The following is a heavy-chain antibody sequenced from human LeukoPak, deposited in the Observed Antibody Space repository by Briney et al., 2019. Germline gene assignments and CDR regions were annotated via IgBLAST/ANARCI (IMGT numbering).Heavy chain of an antibody. CDR3: ARYPYSSGWFYYFDY. Sequence: PGGSLRLSCAASGFTFSSYEMNWVRQAPGKGLEWVSYISSSGSTIYYADSVKGRFTISRDNAKNSLYLQMNSLRAEDTAVYYCARYPYSSGWFYYFDYWGQGTLVTVSS. V-gene: IGHV3-48*03. J-gene: IGHJ4*02. CDR2: ISSSGSTI. D-gene: IGHD6-19*01. CDR1: GFTFSSYE.